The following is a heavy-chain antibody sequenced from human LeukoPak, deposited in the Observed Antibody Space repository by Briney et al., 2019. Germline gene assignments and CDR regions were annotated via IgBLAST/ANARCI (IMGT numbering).Heavy chain of an antibody. V-gene: IGHV1-18*01. CDR3: ATVDIVATIPSSFDY. D-gene: IGHD5-12*01. CDR1: GYTFTTYG. J-gene: IGHJ4*02. Sequence: ASVKVSCKASGYTFTTYGIIWVRQAPGQGLEWMGWISAYNGNTNYAQKLQGRVTMTTDTSTTTAYMELRSLRSDDTAVYYCATVDIVATIPSSFDYWGQGTLVTVSS. CDR2: ISAYNGNT.